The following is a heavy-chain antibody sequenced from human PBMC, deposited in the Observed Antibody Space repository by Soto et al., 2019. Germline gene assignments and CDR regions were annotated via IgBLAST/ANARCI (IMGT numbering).Heavy chain of an antibody. Sequence: QVQLVQSGDEVRKPGSSVKVSCKASGYIFVNYGIAWVRQAPGQGLEWMGWFSPYSGNTHNASKVQGRFTMTTDTSTSAAYRDLGSLTSDDTAVYYCAMVYNSVTPTPQDVWGQGTTVTVSS. CDR2: FSPYSGNT. V-gene: IGHV1-18*01. CDR3: AMVYNSVTPTPQDV. J-gene: IGHJ6*02. CDR1: GYIFVNYG. D-gene: IGHD2-8*01.